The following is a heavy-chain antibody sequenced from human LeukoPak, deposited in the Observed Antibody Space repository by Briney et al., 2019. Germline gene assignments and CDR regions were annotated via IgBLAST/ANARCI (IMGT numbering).Heavy chain of an antibody. D-gene: IGHD1-26*01. V-gene: IGHV3-23*01. CDR3: AKDLGSHSRVDAFDI. J-gene: IGHJ3*02. Sequence: PGGSLRLSCAASGFTFSSYAMSWVRQAPGKGLEWVSAISGSGGNTYYADSVKGRFTISRDNSKNTLYLQMNSLRAEDTAVYYCAKDLGSHSRVDAFDIWGQGTMVTVSS. CDR1: GFTFSSYA. CDR2: ISGSGGNT.